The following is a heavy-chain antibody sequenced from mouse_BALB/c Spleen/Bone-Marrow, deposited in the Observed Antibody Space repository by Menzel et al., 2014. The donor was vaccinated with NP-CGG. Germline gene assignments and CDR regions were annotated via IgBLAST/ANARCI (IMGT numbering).Heavy chain of an antibody. CDR3: ARQLAYAMDY. CDR1: GFTFSDYC. V-gene: IGHV5-12*02. J-gene: IGHJ4*01. CDR2: ITKGGGST. Sequence: EAQLVESGGGLVQPGGSLKLSCATSGFTFSDYCMYWVRQTPEKRLEWVAYITKGGGSTYYPDIVKGRFTISRDNAKNTLYLQMSRLKSEDTAMYYCARQLAYAMDYWGQGTSVTVSS. D-gene: IGHD4-1*01.